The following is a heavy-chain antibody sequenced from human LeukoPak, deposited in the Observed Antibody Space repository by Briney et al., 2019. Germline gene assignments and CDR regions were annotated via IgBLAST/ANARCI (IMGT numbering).Heavy chain of an antibody. CDR1: GGSISSYY. CDR2: IYYSGST. V-gene: IGHV4-59*08. Sequence: SEILSLTCTVSGGSISSYYWSWIRQPPGKGLEWIGYIYYSGSTNYNPSLKSRVTISVDTSKNQFSLKLSSVTAADTAVYYCARLIMPFNFDYWGQGNLVTGFS. CDR3: ARLIMPFNFDY. D-gene: IGHD3-10*01. J-gene: IGHJ4*01.